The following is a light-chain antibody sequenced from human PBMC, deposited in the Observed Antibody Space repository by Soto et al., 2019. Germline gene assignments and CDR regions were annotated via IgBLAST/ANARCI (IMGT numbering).Light chain of an antibody. CDR1: QSVSSSY. V-gene: IGKV3-20*01. J-gene: IGKJ1*01. Sequence: ESVLTQSPGTLSLSPGERATLSCRASQSVSSSYLAWYQQKPGQAPRLLIYGASSRATGIPDRFSGSGSGADFTLTISRLEPEYFAVYYCQQYGSSPSSTFGQGTKV. CDR2: GAS. CDR3: QQYGSSPSST.